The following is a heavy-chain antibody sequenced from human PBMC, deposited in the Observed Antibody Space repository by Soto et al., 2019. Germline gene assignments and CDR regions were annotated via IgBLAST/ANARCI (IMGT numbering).Heavy chain of an antibody. CDR3: ARARITLVREIIKYNMDI. Sequence: SETLSLTCTVSGGSIGSYYWSWIRQPPGKGLEWIGYIYESGSTNSNPSLQSRVTISVDTSKNQFYLNLSPVTAADTATYYCARARITLVREIIKYNMDIWGQGATVTVSS. V-gene: IGHV4-59*01. D-gene: IGHD3-10*01. J-gene: IGHJ6*02. CDR2: IYESGST. CDR1: GGSIGSYY.